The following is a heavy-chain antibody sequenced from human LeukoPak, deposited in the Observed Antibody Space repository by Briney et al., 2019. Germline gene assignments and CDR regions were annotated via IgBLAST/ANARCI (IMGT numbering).Heavy chain of an antibody. J-gene: IGHJ4*02. V-gene: IGHV3-7*01. Sequence: PGGSLRLSCAASGFTFSTYWMTWVRQAPGKGLEWGANIKQDGSEEYYVDSVKGRFTISRDNAKNSLYLQMNSLRAEDTAVYYCAGRELLWFGETDYWGQGTLVTVSS. CDR3: AGRELLWFGETDY. CDR1: GFTFSTYW. D-gene: IGHD3-10*01. CDR2: IKQDGSEE.